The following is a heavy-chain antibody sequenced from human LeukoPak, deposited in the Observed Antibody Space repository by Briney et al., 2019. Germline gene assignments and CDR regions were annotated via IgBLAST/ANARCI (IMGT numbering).Heavy chain of an antibody. V-gene: IGHV3-30*04. CDR1: GFTFGSYA. CDR2: ISYDGSNK. Sequence: PGGSLRLSCAASGFTFGSYAMHWVRQAPGKGLEWVAVISYDGSNKYYADSVKGRFTISRDNSKNTLYLQMNSLRAEDTAVYYCARDCSGGSCFLPGVYWGQGTLVTVSS. D-gene: IGHD2-15*01. CDR3: ARDCSGGSCFLPGVY. J-gene: IGHJ4*02.